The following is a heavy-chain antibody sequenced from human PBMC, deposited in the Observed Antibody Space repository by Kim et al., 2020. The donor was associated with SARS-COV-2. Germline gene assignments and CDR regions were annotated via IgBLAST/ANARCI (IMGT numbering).Heavy chain of an antibody. D-gene: IGHD6-13*01. J-gene: IGHJ4*02. V-gene: IGHV3-7*01. CDR1: GFNFSTYW. CDR2: IKQDGSEK. CDR3: ARAESSSWYFSNYFDY. Sequence: GSLRLSCAASGFNFSTYWMSWVRQAPGKGLEWVANIKQDGSEKYYVDSVKGRFTISRDNAKNSLYVQMNSLRAEDTAVYYCARAESSSWYFSNYFDYWGQGTLVTVSS.